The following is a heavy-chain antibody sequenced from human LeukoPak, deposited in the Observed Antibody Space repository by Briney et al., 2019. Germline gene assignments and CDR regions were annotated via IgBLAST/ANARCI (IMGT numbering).Heavy chain of an antibody. Sequence: GGSLRLSSAASGFTLSTYAMSWVCQAPGKGLERVSSISSSTNYIYYADTVKGIFTISRDNAKNALYLQMNSLRAEDTAVYYCARKITGPYYFDYWGQGTLVTVSS. D-gene: IGHD1-14*01. CDR2: ISSSTNYI. V-gene: IGHV3-21*01. CDR1: GFTLSTYA. CDR3: ARKITGPYYFDY. J-gene: IGHJ4*02.